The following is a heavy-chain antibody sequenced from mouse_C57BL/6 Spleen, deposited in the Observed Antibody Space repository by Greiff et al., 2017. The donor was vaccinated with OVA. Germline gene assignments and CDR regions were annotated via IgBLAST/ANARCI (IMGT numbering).Heavy chain of an antibody. Sequence: VQLQQPGAELVKPGASVKLSCKASGYTFTSYWMQWVKQRPGQGLEWIGEIDPSDSYTNYNQKFKGKATLTVDTSSSTAYMQLNSLTSEDSAVYFCARYDGSLGFAYWGQGTLVTVSA. CDR3: ARYDGSLGFAY. CDR1: GYTFTSYW. CDR2: IDPSDSYT. V-gene: IGHV1-50*01. D-gene: IGHD2-3*01. J-gene: IGHJ3*01.